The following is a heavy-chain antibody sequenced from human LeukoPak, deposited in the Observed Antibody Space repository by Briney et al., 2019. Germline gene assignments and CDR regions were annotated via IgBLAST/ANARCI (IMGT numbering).Heavy chain of an antibody. J-gene: IGHJ4*02. V-gene: IGHV3-66*01. CDR1: GLTVGFKC. D-gene: IGHD5-12*01. CDR3: ATRPDGNDVPYFDY. CDR2: IYSGGSS. Sequence: GGSLRLSCAASGLTVGFKCMSWVRQAPGKGLEWVSIIYSGGSSYYADSVKGRFIVSRDTSKNTLYLQMNSLRAEDTAVYYCATRPDGNDVPYFDYWGQGTLVTISS.